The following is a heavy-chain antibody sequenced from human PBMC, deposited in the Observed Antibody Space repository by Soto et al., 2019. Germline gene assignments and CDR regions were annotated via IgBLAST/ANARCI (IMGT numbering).Heavy chain of an antibody. J-gene: IGHJ4*02. CDR3: ARDLDYYDSSGYYQYDFDY. Sequence: SETLSLTCTVSGGSISSYYWSWIREPPGKGLEWIGYIYYSGSTNYNPSLKSRVTISVDTSKNQFSLKLSSVTAADTAVYYCARDLDYYDSSGYYQYDFDYWGQGTLVTVSS. CDR2: IYYSGST. D-gene: IGHD3-22*01. V-gene: IGHV4-59*01. CDR1: GGSISSYY.